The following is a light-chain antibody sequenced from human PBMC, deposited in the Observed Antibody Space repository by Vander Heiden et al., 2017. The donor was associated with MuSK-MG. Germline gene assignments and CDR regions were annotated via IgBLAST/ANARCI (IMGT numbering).Light chain of an antibody. CDR2: DAS. CDR1: QGIGSA. J-gene: IGKJ5*01. CDR3: QQCKSYPIT. Sequence: AIQLTQSPSSLSASVGDRVTITCRASQGIGSALAWYQQKPGKAPNLLIYDASSLESGVPSRFSGSGSGTDFTLTISSLQPEDFATYYCQQCKSYPITFGQGTRLELK. V-gene: IGKV1-13*02.